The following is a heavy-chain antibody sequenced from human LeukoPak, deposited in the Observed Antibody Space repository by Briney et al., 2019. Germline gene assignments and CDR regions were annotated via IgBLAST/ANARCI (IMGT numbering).Heavy chain of an antibody. J-gene: IGHJ6*02. D-gene: IGHD3-16*01. CDR2: IYYSGST. Sequence: SETLSLTCTVSGGSISSGGYYWGWIRQHPGKGLEWIGYIYYSGSTYYNPSLKSRVTISVDTSKNQFSLKLSSVTAADTAVYYCARDRYDYVWGSYLYGMDVWGQGTTVTVSS. V-gene: IGHV4-31*03. CDR1: GGSISSGGYY. CDR3: ARDRYDYVWGSYLYGMDV.